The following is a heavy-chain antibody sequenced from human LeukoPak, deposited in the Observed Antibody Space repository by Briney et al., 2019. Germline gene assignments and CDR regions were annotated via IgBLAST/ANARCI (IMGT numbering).Heavy chain of an antibody. D-gene: IGHD2-2*02. CDR2: INPSGGSI. V-gene: IGHV1-46*01. J-gene: IGHJ3*02. Sequence: ASVTLSFKASGYTFTSYYMHWVRQAPGQGLEWMGIINPSGGSISYAQKFQGRVTMTRDTSISTAYMELSRLRSDDTAVYYCASDWGLSQLEYCSNTNCYMGAFDIWGQRTIVNVSS. CDR3: ASDWGLSQLEYCSNTNCYMGAFDI. CDR1: GYTFTSYY.